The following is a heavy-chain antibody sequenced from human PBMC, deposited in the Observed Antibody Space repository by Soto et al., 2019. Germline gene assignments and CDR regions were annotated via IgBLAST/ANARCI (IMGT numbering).Heavy chain of an antibody. V-gene: IGHV3-9*01. J-gene: IGHJ4*02. CDR1: GFTFDDYA. Sequence: EVQLVESGGGLVQRGRSLRLSCAASGFTFDDYAMHWVRQAPGKGLEWVSGISWNSGSIGYADSVKGRFTISRDNAKNSLYLQMNSLRPEDTALYYCAKDGATKGWPFDYWGQGTLVTVSS. CDR3: AKDGATKGWPFDY. CDR2: ISWNSGSI. D-gene: IGHD1-26*01.